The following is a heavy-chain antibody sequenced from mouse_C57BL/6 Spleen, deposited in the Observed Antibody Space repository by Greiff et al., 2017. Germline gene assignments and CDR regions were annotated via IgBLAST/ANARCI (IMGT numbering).Heavy chain of an antibody. CDR1: GYTFTDYE. V-gene: IGHV1-15*01. J-gene: IGHJ3*01. D-gene: IGHD2-14*01. CDR2: IDPETGGT. CDR3: TYVPPGFAY. Sequence: VQVVESGAELVRPGASVTLSCKASGYTFTDYEMHWVKQTPVHGLEWIGAIDPETGGTAYNQKFKGKAILTADKSSSTAYMELRSLTSEDSAVYYCTYVPPGFAYWGQGTLVTVSA.